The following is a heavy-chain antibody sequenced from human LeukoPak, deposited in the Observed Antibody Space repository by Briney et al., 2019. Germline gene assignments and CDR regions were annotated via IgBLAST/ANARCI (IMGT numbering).Heavy chain of an antibody. CDR2: IYHSGST. J-gene: IGHJ4*02. V-gene: IGHV4-39*07. D-gene: IGHD3-10*01. Sequence: PSETLSLTCTVSSVSISSSNYYWGWIRQPPGEGLEWIGSIYHSGSTNYNPSLKSRVTISVDKSKNQFSLKLSSVTAADTAVYYCARVPPTSDGSGSLDYWGQGTLVTVSS. CDR3: ARVPPTSDGSGSLDY. CDR1: SVSISSSNYY.